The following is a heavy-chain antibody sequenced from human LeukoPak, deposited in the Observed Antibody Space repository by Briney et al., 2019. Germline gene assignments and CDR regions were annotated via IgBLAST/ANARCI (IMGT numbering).Heavy chain of an antibody. CDR3: AKDQRRVLEPNYYYYGMDV. CDR2: ISGSGGST. D-gene: IGHD3-10*02. Sequence: VRQAPGKGLEWVSAISGSGGSTYYADSVKGRFTISRDNSKNTLYLQMNGLRAEDTAVYYCAKDQRRVLEPNYYYYGMDVWGQGTTVTVSS. J-gene: IGHJ6*02. V-gene: IGHV3-23*01.